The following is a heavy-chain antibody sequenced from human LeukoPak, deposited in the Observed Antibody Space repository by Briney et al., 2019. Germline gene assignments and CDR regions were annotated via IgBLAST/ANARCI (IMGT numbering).Heavy chain of an antibody. J-gene: IGHJ4*02. V-gene: IGHV3-48*04. CDR2: ISSSGSTI. D-gene: IGHD3-3*01. CDR1: GFTFSSYS. CDR3: ARGYDFWSGPVGY. Sequence: GGSLRLSCAASGFTFSSYSLNWVRQAPGKGLEWVSYISSSGSTIYYADSVKGRFTISRDNAKNSLYLQMNSLRAEDTAVYYCARGYDFWSGPVGYWGQGTLVTVSS.